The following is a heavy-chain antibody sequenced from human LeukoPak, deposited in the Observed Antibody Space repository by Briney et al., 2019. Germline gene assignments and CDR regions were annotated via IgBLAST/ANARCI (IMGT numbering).Heavy chain of an antibody. Sequence: PSETLSLTCAVYGGSFSGYYWSWIRQPPGKGLEWIGEINHSGSTNYNPSLKSRVTISVDTSKNQFSLKLSSVTAADTAVYYCASTFYWSSIAARYHAFDIWGQGTMVTVSS. CDR2: INHSGST. J-gene: IGHJ3*02. CDR1: GGSFSGYY. D-gene: IGHD6-6*01. V-gene: IGHV4-34*01. CDR3: ASTFYWSSIAARYHAFDI.